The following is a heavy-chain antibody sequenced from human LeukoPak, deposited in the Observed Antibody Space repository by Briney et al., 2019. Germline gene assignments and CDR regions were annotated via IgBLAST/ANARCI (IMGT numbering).Heavy chain of an antibody. Sequence: GASVKVSCKASGYTFTSYYMHWVRQAPGQGLEWMGIINPSGGSTSYAQKFQGRVTMTRDTSTSTVYMELNSLRAEDTAVYYCAREYCSSTSCYLPWAFDIWGQGTMVTVSS. CDR1: GYTFTSYY. CDR2: INPSGGST. D-gene: IGHD2-2*01. CDR3: AREYCSSTSCYLPWAFDI. V-gene: IGHV1-46*01. J-gene: IGHJ3*02.